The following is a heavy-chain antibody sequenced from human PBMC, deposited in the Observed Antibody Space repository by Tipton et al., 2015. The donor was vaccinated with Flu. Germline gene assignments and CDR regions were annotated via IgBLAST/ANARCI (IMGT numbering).Heavy chain of an antibody. CDR2: IHLSWST. J-gene: IGHJ5*02. CDR1: GESMGINYY. V-gene: IGHV4-38-2*01. Sequence: TLSLTCSVSGESMGINYYWGCILQPPVDVLDWIGNIHLSWSTYYNPSLRILFTMSLDSSRNQFSLRLSSVTAAETDVYYCARRDYSNYVSEPKSWLETWGKGIMVTV. D-gene: IGHD4-11*01. CDR3: ARRDYSNYVSEPKSWLET.